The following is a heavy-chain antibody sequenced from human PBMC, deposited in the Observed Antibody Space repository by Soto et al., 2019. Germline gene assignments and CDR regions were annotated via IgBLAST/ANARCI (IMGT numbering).Heavy chain of an antibody. Sequence: ASVKVSCKASGGTFSSYAISWVRQAPGQGLEWMGGIIPIFGTANYAQKFQGRVTITADESTSTAYMELSSLRSEDTAVYYCARDREINKQLWNHYFDYWGQGTLVTVSS. CDR3: ARDREINKQLWNHYFDY. CDR1: GGTFSSYA. V-gene: IGHV1-69*13. D-gene: IGHD5-18*01. CDR2: IIPIFGTA. J-gene: IGHJ4*02.